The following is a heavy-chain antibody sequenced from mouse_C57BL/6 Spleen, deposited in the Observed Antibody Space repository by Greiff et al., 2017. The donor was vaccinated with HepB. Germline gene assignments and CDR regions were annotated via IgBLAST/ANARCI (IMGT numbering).Heavy chain of an antibody. V-gene: IGHV1-19*01. CDR2: INPYNGGT. Sequence: VQLQQSGPVLVKPGASVKMSCKASGYTFTDYYMNWVKQSHGKSLEWIGVINPYNGGTSYNQKFKGKATLTVDKSSSTAYMELNSLTSEDSAVYYCARSAGSSYDYAMDYWGQGTSVTVSS. D-gene: IGHD1-1*01. CDR3: ARSAGSSYDYAMDY. CDR1: GYTFTDYY. J-gene: IGHJ4*01.